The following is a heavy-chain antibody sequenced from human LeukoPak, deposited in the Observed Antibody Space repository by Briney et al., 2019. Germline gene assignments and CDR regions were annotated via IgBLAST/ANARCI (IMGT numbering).Heavy chain of an antibody. Sequence: QPGGSLRLSCAASGFTFRSYAICWVRQAPGKGLEWVSGISGSGGDTYFADSVKDRFTISRDNSKNTVFLQMDRLRDEDTAVYYWAKTTAGYSSGRYPGWPVDYWGQGTLVTVSS. CDR3: AKTTAGYSSGRYPGWPVDY. J-gene: IGHJ4*02. CDR1: GFTFRSYA. D-gene: IGHD6-19*01. V-gene: IGHV3-23*01. CDR2: ISGSGGDT.